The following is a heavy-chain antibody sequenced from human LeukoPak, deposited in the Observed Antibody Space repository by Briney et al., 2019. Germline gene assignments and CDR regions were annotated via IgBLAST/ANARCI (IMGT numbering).Heavy chain of an antibody. CDR2: RSYDGSNK. CDR1: GFTFSSYG. D-gene: IGHD3-10*01. CDR3: AKGAGITMVRGVIGTYYFDY. Sequence: QSGGSLRLSCAASGFTFSSYGMHWVRQAPGKGLERVAARSYDGSNKYYADSVKGRFTISRDNSKNTLYLQMNSLRAEDTAVYYCAKGAGITMVRGVIGTYYFDYWGQGTLVTVSS. J-gene: IGHJ4*02. V-gene: IGHV3-30*18.